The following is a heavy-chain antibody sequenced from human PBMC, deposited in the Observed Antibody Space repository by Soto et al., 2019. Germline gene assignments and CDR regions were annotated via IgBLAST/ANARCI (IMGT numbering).Heavy chain of an antibody. D-gene: IGHD2-21*02. J-gene: IGHJ4*02. CDR2: INPKTGDT. CDR3: ARQLAYCGGDCYTEPIDY. Sequence: QAQLVQSGAEVKKPGASVKVSCKTSGYTFTAYYIHWVRQAPGQGLEWVGWINPKTGDTKYAQKCQGRVTMNGDTSITTAYMELGRLRSDDTAVYYCARQLAYCGGDCYTEPIDYWGQGTLVTVSS. CDR1: GYTFTAYY. V-gene: IGHV1-2*02.